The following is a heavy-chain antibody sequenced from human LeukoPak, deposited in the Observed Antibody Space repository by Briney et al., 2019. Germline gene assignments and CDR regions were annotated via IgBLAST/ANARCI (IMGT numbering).Heavy chain of an antibody. CDR3: ARLLYGMDV. V-gene: IGHV5-51*01. CDR1: GYSLTRYW. D-gene: IGHD1-26*01. J-gene: IGHJ6*02. CDR2: IYPGDSDT. Sequence: GGFLKNSCKGSGYSLTRYWIGWGGPMAGEGLEWMGIIYPGDSDTRYSPSFQGQVTISADKSISTAYLQWSSLKASDTAMYYCARLLYGMDVWGQGTTVTVSS.